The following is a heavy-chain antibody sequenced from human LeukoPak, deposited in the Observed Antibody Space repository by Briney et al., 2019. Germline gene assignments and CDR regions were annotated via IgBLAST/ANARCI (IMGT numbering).Heavy chain of an antibody. J-gene: IGHJ5*02. CDR3: ARGGAHIVVVPAAMRVNWFDP. CDR1: GFTFSNYW. CDR2: INTDGSST. Sequence: PGGSLRLSCAASGFTFSNYWMHWVRQAPGKGLVWVSRINTDGSSTSYVDSVKGRFTISRDNAKNTLYLQMNSLRAEDTAVYYCARGGAHIVVVPAAMRVNWFDPWGQGTLVTVSS. V-gene: IGHV3-74*01. D-gene: IGHD2-2*01.